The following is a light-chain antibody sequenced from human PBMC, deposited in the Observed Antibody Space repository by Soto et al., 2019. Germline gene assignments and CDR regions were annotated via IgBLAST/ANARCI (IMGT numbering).Light chain of an antibody. V-gene: IGLV1-47*01. J-gene: IGLJ2*01. CDR1: SSNIGSNY. CDR3: AAWDASLSGPV. CDR2: WNN. Sequence: QSVLTQPPSASGTPGQRVTISCSGSSSNIGSNYVYWYQQLPGTAPKLLIDWNNQRPSGVPDRFSCSKSGAYAALAISGLRSEDEADYYCAAWDASLSGPVFGGGTQLTVL.